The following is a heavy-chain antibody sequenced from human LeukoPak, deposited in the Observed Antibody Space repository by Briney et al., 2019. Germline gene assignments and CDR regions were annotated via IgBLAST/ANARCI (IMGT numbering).Heavy chain of an antibody. V-gene: IGHV1-69*05. J-gene: IGHJ4*02. CDR1: GGTFSSYA. Sequence: VASVRVSCKASGGTFSSYAISWVRQAPGQGLEWMGGIIPIFGTANYAQKFQGRVTITTDESTSTAYMELGSLRSEDTAVYYCARGRGYSYGGNFDYWGQGTLVTVSS. CDR2: IIPIFGTA. D-gene: IGHD5-18*01. CDR3: ARGRGYSYGGNFDY.